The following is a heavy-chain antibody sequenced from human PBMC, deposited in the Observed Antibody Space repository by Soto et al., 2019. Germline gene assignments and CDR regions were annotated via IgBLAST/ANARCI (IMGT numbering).Heavy chain of an antibody. CDR3: ARSGYSYGPVGY. CDR2: IYYSGST. CDR1: GGSISSTSYY. J-gene: IGHJ4*02. Sequence: SETLSLTCTVSGGSISSTSYYWGWIRQPPGKGLEWIGSIYYSGSTYYNPSLESRVTISVDTSKNQFSLKLSSVTATDTAVYYCARSGYSYGPVGYWGQGTLVTVSS. V-gene: IGHV4-39*01. D-gene: IGHD5-18*01.